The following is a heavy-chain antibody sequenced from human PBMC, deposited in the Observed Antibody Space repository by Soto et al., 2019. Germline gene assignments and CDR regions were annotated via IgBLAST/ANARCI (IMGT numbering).Heavy chain of an antibody. Sequence: ASVKVSCKASGYTFTSYAMHWVRQAPGQRPEWMGWINAGNGNTKYSQKFQGRVTITRDTSASTAYMELSSLRSEDTAVYYCARPHDYGDYEDAFDIWGQGTMVTVSS. CDR2: INAGNGNT. J-gene: IGHJ3*02. CDR1: GYTFTSYA. CDR3: ARPHDYGDYEDAFDI. V-gene: IGHV1-3*01. D-gene: IGHD4-17*01.